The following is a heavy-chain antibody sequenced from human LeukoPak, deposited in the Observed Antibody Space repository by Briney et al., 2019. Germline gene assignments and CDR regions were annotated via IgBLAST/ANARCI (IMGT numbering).Heavy chain of an antibody. CDR3: ARDLSGSFALGY. CDR2: INPNSGGT. Sequence: GASVKVSCKASGYTFTRYYMHWVRQAPGQGLEWMGWINPNSGGTNYAQKFQGRVTMTRDTSISTAYMELSRLRSDDTAVYYCARDLSGSFALGYWGQGTLVTVSS. CDR1: GYTFTRYY. D-gene: IGHD1-26*01. V-gene: IGHV1-2*02. J-gene: IGHJ4*02.